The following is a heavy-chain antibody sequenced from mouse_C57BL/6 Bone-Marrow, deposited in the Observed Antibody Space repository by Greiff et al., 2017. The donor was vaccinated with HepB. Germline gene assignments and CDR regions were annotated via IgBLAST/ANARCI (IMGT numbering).Heavy chain of an antibody. CDR1: GYTFTSYW. V-gene: IGHV1-59*01. J-gene: IGHJ4*01. CDR3: ARDYGSSRDYAMDY. Sequence: QVQLQQPGAELVRPGASVKLSCKASGYTFTSYWMHWVKQRPGQGLEWIGVIYPSDSYTNYNQKFKGKATLTVDTSSSTAYMQLSSLTSEDSAVYYCARDYGSSRDYAMDYWGQGTSVTVSS. CDR2: IYPSDSYT. D-gene: IGHD1-1*01.